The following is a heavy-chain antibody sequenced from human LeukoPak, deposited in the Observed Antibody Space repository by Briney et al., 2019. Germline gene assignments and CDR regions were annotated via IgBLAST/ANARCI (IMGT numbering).Heavy chain of an antibody. CDR1: GFTFSDYY. CDR3: ARSQTVVVAATSGY. V-gene: IGHV3-11*03. J-gene: IGHJ4*02. CDR2: ISSSSSYT. Sequence: GSLRLSCAASGFTFSDYYMSWIRQAPGKGLEWVSYISSSSSYTNYADSVKGRFTISRDNAKNSLYLQMNSLRAEDTAVYYCARSQTVVVAATSGYWGQGTLVTVSS. D-gene: IGHD2-15*01.